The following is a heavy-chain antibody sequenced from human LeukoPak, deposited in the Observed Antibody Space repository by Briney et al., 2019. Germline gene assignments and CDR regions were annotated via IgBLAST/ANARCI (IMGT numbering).Heavy chain of an antibody. V-gene: IGHV3-53*05. CDR1: GFSVSSNY. J-gene: IGHJ4*02. CDR3: ATESIPDY. CDR2: VYSGGST. Sequence: PGGSLRLSCAASGFSVSSNYMSWVRHAPGKGLEWVSVVYSGGSTYADSVKGRFTISRDKSKNTLYLQMNSLRAEDTAVYYCATESIPDYWGQGTLVTVSP. D-gene: IGHD2/OR15-2a*01.